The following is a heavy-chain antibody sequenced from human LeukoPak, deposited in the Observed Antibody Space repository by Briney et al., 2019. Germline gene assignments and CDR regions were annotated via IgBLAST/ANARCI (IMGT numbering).Heavy chain of an antibody. CDR1: GGSFSGYY. Sequence: PSETLSLTCAVYGGSFSGYYWSWIRQPPGKGLEWIGEINHSGSTNYNPSLKSRVTISIDTSKNQFSLKLSSVTAADTAVYYCARGDYGSGLSYWGQGTLVTVSS. CDR3: ARGDYGSGLSY. J-gene: IGHJ4*02. V-gene: IGHV4-34*01. CDR2: INHSGST. D-gene: IGHD3-10*01.